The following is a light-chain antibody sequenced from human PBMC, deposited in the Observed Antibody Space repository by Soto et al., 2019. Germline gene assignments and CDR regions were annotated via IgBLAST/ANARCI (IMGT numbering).Light chain of an antibody. J-gene: IGLJ1*01. CDR2: EVS. V-gene: IGLV2-14*01. CDR3: SSYTISSTPVV. CDR1: TSDVGDYNF. Sequence: QSALTQPASVSGSPGQSITISCTATTSDVGDYNFVSWYQQHPGKAPKLLIYEVSYRPSGVSNRFSGSKSGNTASLTISGLQADDEADYYCSSYTISSTPVVFGTGTKLTVL.